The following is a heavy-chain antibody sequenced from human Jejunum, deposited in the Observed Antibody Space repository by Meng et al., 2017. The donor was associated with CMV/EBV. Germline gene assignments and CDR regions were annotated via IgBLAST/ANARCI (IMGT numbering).Heavy chain of an antibody. V-gene: IGHV3-21*01. D-gene: IGHD2-2*01. J-gene: IGHJ4*02. Sequence: FTFTSYSINWVRQAPGKGLEWLSYISGSSTYIYHADSVKGRFTTSRDNARNSLYLQMSSLRADDTAVYYCAREDCTSTSCHTSDYWGQGTMVTVSS. CDR1: FTFTSYS. CDR3: AREDCTSTSCHTSDY. CDR2: ISGSSTYI.